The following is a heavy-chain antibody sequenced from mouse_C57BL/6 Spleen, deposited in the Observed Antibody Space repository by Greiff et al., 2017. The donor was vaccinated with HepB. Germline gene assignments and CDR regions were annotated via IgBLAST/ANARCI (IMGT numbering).Heavy chain of an antibody. Sequence: VQLQQSGPELVKPGASVKMSCKASGYTFTDYNMHWVKQSPGKSLEWIGYINPNNGGTSYNQKFKGKATLTVNKSSSTAYMELRSLTSEDSAVYYCARTSGYSWFAYWGQGTLVTVSA. CDR3: ARTSGYSWFAY. J-gene: IGHJ3*01. D-gene: IGHD3-2*02. CDR2: INPNNGGT. V-gene: IGHV1-22*01. CDR1: GYTFTDYN.